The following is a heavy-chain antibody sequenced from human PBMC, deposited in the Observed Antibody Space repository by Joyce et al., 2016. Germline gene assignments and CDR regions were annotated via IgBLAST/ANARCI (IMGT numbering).Heavy chain of an antibody. J-gene: IGHJ6*03. CDR2: IDPSART. CDR1: GDSITSDY. Sequence: QVQLQESGPGLVKASETLSLTCSVSGDSITSDYWTWIRQPAGAGLQWIGRIDPSARTNYNPAHRSRLTRSIDTSKKQLALRRRSVTAADTAMYFCARLRRARRPSSLLPHYYYYMDVWGKGTTVTVSS. D-gene: IGHD2-15*01. CDR3: ARLRRARRPSSLLPHYYYYMDV. V-gene: IGHV4-4*07.